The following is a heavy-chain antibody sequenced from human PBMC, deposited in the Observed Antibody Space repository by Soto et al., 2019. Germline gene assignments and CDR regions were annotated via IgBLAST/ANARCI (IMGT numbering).Heavy chain of an antibody. Sequence: QITLKESGPTLVKPTQTLTLTCTFSGFSLSTSGVGVGWIRQPPGKALEWLALIYWDDDKRYSPSLKRRLTITQDTAKSQVVLTMTSMDPVDTATYYCARWEEWGYYYGMDVWGQGTTVTVSS. D-gene: IGHD1-26*01. CDR2: IYWDDDK. CDR3: ARWEEWGYYYGMDV. CDR1: GFSLSTSGVG. V-gene: IGHV2-5*02. J-gene: IGHJ6*02.